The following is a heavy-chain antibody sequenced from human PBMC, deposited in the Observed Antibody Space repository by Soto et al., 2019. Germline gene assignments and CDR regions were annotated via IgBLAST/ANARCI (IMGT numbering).Heavy chain of an antibody. J-gene: IGHJ3*01. CDR3: ARHPRSFSFFDF. CDR1: GGSISSYY. V-gene: IGHV4-59*08. D-gene: IGHD6-13*01. Sequence: SETLSLTCTVSGGSISSYYWSWIRQPPGKGLEWIGYIYYSGSTNYNPSLKSRVTISVDTSKNQFSLKLTSVTAADTAVYYCARHPRSFSFFDFWGQGKRVTAS. CDR2: IYYSGST.